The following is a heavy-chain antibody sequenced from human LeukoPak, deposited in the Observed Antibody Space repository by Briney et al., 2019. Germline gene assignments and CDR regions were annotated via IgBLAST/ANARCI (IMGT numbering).Heavy chain of an antibody. CDR3: AKDKVGATIDAFDI. J-gene: IGHJ3*02. CDR1: GFTFSNYA. Sequence: GGSLRLSCAASGFTFSNYAMHWVRQAPGKGLEWVAFIRYDGRNKYYADSVKGRFTISRDNSKNTLYLQMNSLRAEDTAVYYCAKDKVGATIDAFDIWGQGTMVTVSS. CDR2: IRYDGRNK. D-gene: IGHD1-26*01. V-gene: IGHV3-30*02.